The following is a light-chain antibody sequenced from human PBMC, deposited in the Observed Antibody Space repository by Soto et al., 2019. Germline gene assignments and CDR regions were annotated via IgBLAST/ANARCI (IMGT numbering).Light chain of an antibody. Sequence: EIVLTQSTATLSLSPGERATLSCRASQSVSSYLAWYQQKPGQAPRLLIYDASNRATGIPARFSGSGSGTDFTLTISSLEPEDFAVYYCQQRSNWPGTFGPGTKVDIK. V-gene: IGKV3-11*01. CDR3: QQRSNWPGT. CDR2: DAS. CDR1: QSVSSY. J-gene: IGKJ3*01.